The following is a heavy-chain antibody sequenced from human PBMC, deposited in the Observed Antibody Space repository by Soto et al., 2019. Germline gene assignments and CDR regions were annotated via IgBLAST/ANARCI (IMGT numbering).Heavy chain of an antibody. CDR1: GFTFSSYA. Sequence: GGSLRLSCAASGFTFSSYAMSWVRQAPGKGLEWVSAISGSGGSTYYADSVKGRFTISRDNSKNTLYLQMNSLRAEDTAVYYCAKGFISTSDRYYDSSGYYYARTFFDYWGQGTLVTVSS. D-gene: IGHD3-22*01. CDR3: AKGFISTSDRYYDSSGYYYARTFFDY. V-gene: IGHV3-23*01. J-gene: IGHJ4*02. CDR2: ISGSGGST.